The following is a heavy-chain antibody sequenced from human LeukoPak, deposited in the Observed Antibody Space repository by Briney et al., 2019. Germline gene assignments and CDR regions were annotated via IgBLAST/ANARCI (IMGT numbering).Heavy chain of an antibody. CDR2: IKQGGSER. CDR3: ARDLPYGDPSDY. CDR1: GFTFRTYW. Sequence: GGSLRLSCAASGFTFRTYWMSWARQAPGKGLEWVANIKQGGSERYYVDSVKGRFTISRDNAKNSLYLQMNSLRAEDTAVYYCARDLPYGDPSDYWGQGTLVTVSS. J-gene: IGHJ4*02. D-gene: IGHD4-17*01. V-gene: IGHV3-7*01.